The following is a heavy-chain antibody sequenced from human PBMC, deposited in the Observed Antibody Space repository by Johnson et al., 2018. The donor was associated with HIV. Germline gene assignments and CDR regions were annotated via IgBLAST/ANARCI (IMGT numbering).Heavy chain of an antibody. D-gene: IGHD3-22*01. CDR1: GFTFSSYA. V-gene: IGHV3-30-3*01. CDR2: ISYDGSNK. CDR3: AKAPLSGYEDAFDI. Sequence: QVQLVESGEGVVQPGRSLRLSCAASGFTFSSYAMHWVRQAPGKGLEWVAVISYDGSNKYFGDSVKGRFTISRDNSNNTLYLQMNSLRAEDTAVYYCAKAPLSGYEDAFDIWGQGTMVTVSS. J-gene: IGHJ3*02.